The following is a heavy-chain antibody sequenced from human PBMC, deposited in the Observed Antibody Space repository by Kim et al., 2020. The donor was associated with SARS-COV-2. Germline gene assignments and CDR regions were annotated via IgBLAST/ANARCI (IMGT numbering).Heavy chain of an antibody. Sequence: GGSLRLSCAASGFTFKDYAMHWVRQLPGKGLEWVSLITGDGKTTYYADSVKGRFTISRDNNRNSLSLQMHSLRTEDTAFYHCVKGFGGRGYYIYYFGQWGQGTLVTVSS. J-gene: IGHJ4*02. V-gene: IGHV3-43*02. D-gene: IGHD3-22*01. CDR1: GFTFKDYA. CDR2: ITGDGKTT. CDR3: VKGFGGRGYYIYYFGQ.